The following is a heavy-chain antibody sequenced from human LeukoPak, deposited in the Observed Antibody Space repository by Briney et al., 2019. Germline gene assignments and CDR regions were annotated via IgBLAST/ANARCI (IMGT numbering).Heavy chain of an antibody. CDR2: INPTGGST. D-gene: IGHD3-22*01. J-gene: IGHJ3*02. V-gene: IGHV1-46*01. CDR3: ARDGGVTDYDTSSIVLDI. Sequence: ASVKVSCKASGYRFTRYHFHWVRQAPGQGLEWMGIINPTGGSTGYAQKFQGRITMTRDTSTNTVYMELSSLRSEDTAVYYCARDGGVTDYDTSSIVLDIWGQGTTVIVSS. CDR1: GYRFTRYH.